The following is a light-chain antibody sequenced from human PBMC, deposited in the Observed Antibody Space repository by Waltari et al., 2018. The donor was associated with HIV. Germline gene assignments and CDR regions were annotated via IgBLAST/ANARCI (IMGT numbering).Light chain of an antibody. CDR2: KNN. CDR1: DSNVGTHY. CDR3: GVWDDNLRGV. V-gene: IGLV1-47*01. J-gene: IGLJ2*01. Sequence: QAVLTQPPSASASSGQKITISCSGADSNVGTHYVSWYHQFPGGAPKLLLYKNNQRSSGVPDRFSGSKSGTSASLTISGLRSEDEGIYFCGVWDDNLRGVFGGGTRLTVL.